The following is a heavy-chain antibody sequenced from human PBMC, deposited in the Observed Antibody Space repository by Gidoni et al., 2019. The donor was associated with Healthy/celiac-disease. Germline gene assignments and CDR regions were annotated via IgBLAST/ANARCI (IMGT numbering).Heavy chain of an antibody. CDR2: ISSSSSYI. V-gene: IGHV3-21*01. J-gene: IGHJ6*02. CDR3: ARDGGIVDTAMGDYYYYGMDV. Sequence: EVQLVESGGGLVKPGGSLRLSCAASGFPFSSYSMNLVRQAPGKGLEWVSSISSSSSYIYYADSVKGRFTISRDNAKNSLYLQMNSLRAEDTAVYYCARDGGIVDTAMGDYYYYGMDVWGQGTTVTVSS. CDR1: GFPFSSYS. D-gene: IGHD5-18*01.